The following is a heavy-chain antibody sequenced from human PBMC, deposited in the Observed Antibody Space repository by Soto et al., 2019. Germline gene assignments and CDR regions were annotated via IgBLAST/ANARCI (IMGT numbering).Heavy chain of an antibody. D-gene: IGHD3-22*01. CDR3: ARPATDSSGYPYYFDY. CDR2: IYPGDSAT. J-gene: IGHJ4*02. V-gene: IGHV5-51*01. Sequence: GEALKISCKGSGYSFTSYWIGWVRQMPGKGLEWIGIIYPGDSATRYSPSFQGQVTNPADKSISTAYLQWSSLKASDTAMYYCARPATDSSGYPYYFDYWGQGTLVTVS. CDR1: GYSFTSYW.